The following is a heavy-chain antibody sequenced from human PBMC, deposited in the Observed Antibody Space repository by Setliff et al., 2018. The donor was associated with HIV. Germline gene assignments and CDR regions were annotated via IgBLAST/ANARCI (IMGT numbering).Heavy chain of an antibody. CDR2: INAGNGDT. Sequence: GASVKVSCRASGYTFSQYALHWVRQAPGRGLEWMGWINAGNGDTKYSQNFQGRVTITMDTSATTVYMELRSLGSEDTAVYYCTRERTFYYTGSDYYLDYWGQGTLVTVSS. J-gene: IGHJ4*02. CDR1: GYTFSQYA. D-gene: IGHD3-22*01. V-gene: IGHV1-3*01. CDR3: TRERTFYYTGSDYYLDY.